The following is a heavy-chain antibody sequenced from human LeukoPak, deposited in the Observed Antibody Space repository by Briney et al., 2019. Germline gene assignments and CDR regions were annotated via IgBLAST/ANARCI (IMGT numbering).Heavy chain of an antibody. J-gene: IGHJ5*02. CDR3: ARRALFGDSGYDYNWFDP. V-gene: IGHV1-2*02. Sequence: GASVKVSCKASGYTFTSYGISWVRQAPGQGLEWMGWINPDSGGTNYAQKFQGRVTMTRDTSISTAYMELSRLRSNDTAVYYCARRALFGDSGYDYNWFDPWGQGTLVTVSS. D-gene: IGHD5-12*01. CDR2: INPDSGGT. CDR1: GYTFTSYG.